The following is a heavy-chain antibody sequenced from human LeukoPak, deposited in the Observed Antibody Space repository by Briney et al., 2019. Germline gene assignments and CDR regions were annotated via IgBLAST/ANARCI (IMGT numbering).Heavy chain of an antibody. Sequence: GGSLRLSCAASGFTFSSYATHWVRQAPGKGLEWVAVISYDGSNKYYADSVEGRFTISRDNSKNTLYVQMNSLGAEDTAVYHCARDRLERVVAGTVDCWGQGTLVTVSS. CDR2: ISYDGSNK. CDR3: ARDRLERVVAGTVDC. CDR1: GFTFSSYA. D-gene: IGHD6-19*01. J-gene: IGHJ4*02. V-gene: IGHV3-30-3*01.